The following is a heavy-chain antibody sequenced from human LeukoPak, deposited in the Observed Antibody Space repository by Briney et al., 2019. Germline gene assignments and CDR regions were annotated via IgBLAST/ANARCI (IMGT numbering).Heavy chain of an antibody. CDR3: ARDRDWLLYGY. Sequence: PGGSLRLSCAGSGFLFSSYVMHWVRQAPGKGLEWVAAISHDETYKYYADSLRGRVTISRDNPKNTLYLQMHSLRADDTAIYYCARDRDWLLYGYWGQGTLVTVSS. CDR1: GFLFSSYV. D-gene: IGHD3-9*01. J-gene: IGHJ4*02. CDR2: ISHDETYK. V-gene: IGHV3-33*01.